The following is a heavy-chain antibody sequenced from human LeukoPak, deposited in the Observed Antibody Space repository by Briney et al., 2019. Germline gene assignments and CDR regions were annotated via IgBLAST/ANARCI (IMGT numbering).Heavy chain of an antibody. CDR3: AKAYRGVAVMITFGGVIDPFDY. V-gene: IGHV3-23*01. CDR1: GFTFSSYA. CDR2: ISGSGGST. D-gene: IGHD3-16*02. J-gene: IGHJ4*02. Sequence: GGSLRLSCAASGFTFSSYAMSWVRQTPRKGLEWVSSISGSGGSTHYADTAKGRFTISRDNSKNTLYLQMNSLRAEDTAVYYCAKAYRGVAVMITFGGVIDPFDYWGQGTLVTVSS.